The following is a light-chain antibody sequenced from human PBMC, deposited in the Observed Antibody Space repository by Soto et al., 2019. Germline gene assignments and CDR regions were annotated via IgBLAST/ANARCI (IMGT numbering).Light chain of an antibody. CDR2: QDS. CDR3: QAWDSSTVVV. V-gene: IGLV3-1*01. Sequence: SYELTQPPSVSVSPGQTASITCSGDKLGDKYACWYQQKPRQSPVLVIYQDSKRPSGIPERFSGSNSGNTATLTISGTQAMDEADYYCQAWDSSTVVVFGGGTKLTVL. CDR1: KLGDKY. J-gene: IGLJ2*01.